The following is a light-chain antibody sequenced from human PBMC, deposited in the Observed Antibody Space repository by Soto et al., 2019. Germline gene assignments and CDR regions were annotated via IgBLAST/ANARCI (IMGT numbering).Light chain of an antibody. Sequence: QSVLTQPPSASGTPGQSVTISCSGSTSNIGSYTVNWYQQLPGTAPKLLIYSSNQRPSGVPDRFSGSKSGTSASLAISGLQSEDEAHYYCAAWDDSLSGVVFGGGTKLTVL. V-gene: IGLV1-44*01. J-gene: IGLJ2*01. CDR1: TSNIGSYT. CDR3: AAWDDSLSGVV. CDR2: SSN.